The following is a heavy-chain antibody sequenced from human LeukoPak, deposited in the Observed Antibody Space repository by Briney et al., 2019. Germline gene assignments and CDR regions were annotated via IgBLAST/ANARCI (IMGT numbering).Heavy chain of an antibody. V-gene: IGHV4-61*02. Sequence: PSETLSLTCTVSGGSISSGSYYWRWIRQPAAKGLEWIGRIYTSGSNNYNPAIKSRVTISVDTSKNQFSLKLSSVTAADAAVYYCARGPLVLEGWFDPWGQGTLVTVSS. CDR2: IYTSGSN. CDR3: ARGPLVLEGWFDP. J-gene: IGHJ5*02. CDR1: GGSISSGSYY. D-gene: IGHD3-3*01.